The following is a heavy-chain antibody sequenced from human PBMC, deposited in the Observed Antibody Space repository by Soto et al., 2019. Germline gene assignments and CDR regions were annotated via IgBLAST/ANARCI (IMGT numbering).Heavy chain of an antibody. D-gene: IGHD6-13*01. CDR3: ARGPSIAAAGTVYYYYGMDV. CDR1: GGSISSGGYY. Sequence: SETLSLTCTVSGGSISSGGYYWSWIRQHPGKGLEWIGYIYYSGSTYYNPSLKSRVTISVDTSKNQFSLKLSSVTAADTAVYYCARGPSIAAAGTVYYYYGMDVWGQGTTVTVSS. V-gene: IGHV4-31*03. J-gene: IGHJ6*02. CDR2: IYYSGST.